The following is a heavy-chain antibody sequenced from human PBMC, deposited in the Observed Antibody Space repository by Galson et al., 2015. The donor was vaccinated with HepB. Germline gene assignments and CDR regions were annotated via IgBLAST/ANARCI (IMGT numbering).Heavy chain of an antibody. V-gene: IGHV1-18*04. CDR2: ISAYNGNT. Sequence: SVKVSCKASGYTFTSYGISWVRQAPGQGLEWMGWISAYNGNTNYAQKLQGRVTMTTDTSTSTAYMELRSLRSDDTAVYYCARDRDLVVPAAIGYYYGMDVWGQGTTVIVSS. CDR3: ARDRDLVVPAAIGYYYGMDV. CDR1: GYTFTSYG. J-gene: IGHJ6*02. D-gene: IGHD2-2*01.